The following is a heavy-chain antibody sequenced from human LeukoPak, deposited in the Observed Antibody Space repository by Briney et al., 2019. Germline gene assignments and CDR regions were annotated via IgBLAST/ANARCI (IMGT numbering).Heavy chain of an antibody. CDR2: IHSSGST. CDR3: ARSLPGAIGAADF. CDR1: GDSISSGDYY. Sequence: SQTLSLTCTVSGDSISSGDYYWSWIRQPAGKGLEWIGYIHSSGSTSYSPSLKSRVTFSVDTSKNHFSLKVTSMTAADTGVYYCARSLPGAIGAADFWGQGTLVTVSA. D-gene: IGHD6-13*01. J-gene: IGHJ4*02. V-gene: IGHV4-61*09.